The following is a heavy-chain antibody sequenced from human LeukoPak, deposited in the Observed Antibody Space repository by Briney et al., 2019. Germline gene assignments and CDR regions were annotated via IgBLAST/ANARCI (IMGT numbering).Heavy chain of an antibody. D-gene: IGHD6-19*01. CDR1: GFIFDDYA. V-gene: IGHV3-43*02. CDR2: ISGDGGST. Sequence: GGSLRLSCAAPGFIFDDYAIHWVRQAPGEGLEWVSLISGDGGSTFYADSVKGRFTISRDNSKNSLYLQMSSLRSEDTALYYCARESERSGWYDYWGQGTLVTVSS. J-gene: IGHJ4*02. CDR3: ARESERSGWYDY.